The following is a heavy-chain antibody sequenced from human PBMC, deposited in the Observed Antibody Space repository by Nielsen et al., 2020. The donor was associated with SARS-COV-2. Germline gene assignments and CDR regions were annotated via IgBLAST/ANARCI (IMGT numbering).Heavy chain of an antibody. CDR3: ARGAGTTDYYYYGMDV. J-gene: IGHJ6*02. D-gene: IGHD1-7*01. V-gene: IGHV4-61*01. Sequence: SETLSLTCTVSGGSVSSGSYYWSWIRQPPGKGLEWIGYIYYSGSTNYNPSLKSRVTISVDTPKNQFSLKLSSVTAADTAVYYCARGAGTTDYYYYGMDVWGQGTTVTVSS. CDR1: GGSVSSGSYY. CDR2: IYYSGST.